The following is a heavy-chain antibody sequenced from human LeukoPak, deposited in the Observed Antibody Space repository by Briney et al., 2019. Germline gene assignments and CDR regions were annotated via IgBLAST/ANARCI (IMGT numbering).Heavy chain of an antibody. D-gene: IGHD2-21*01. Sequence: SETLSLTCTVSGGSISSYYWSWIRQPPGKGLEWIGYIYYSGSTYYNPSLKSRVTISVDTSKNQFSLKLSSVTAADTAVYYCARHPPEGDAGYWGQGTLVTASS. CDR3: ARHPPEGDAGY. CDR1: GGSISSYY. J-gene: IGHJ4*02. CDR2: IYYSGST. V-gene: IGHV4-59*04.